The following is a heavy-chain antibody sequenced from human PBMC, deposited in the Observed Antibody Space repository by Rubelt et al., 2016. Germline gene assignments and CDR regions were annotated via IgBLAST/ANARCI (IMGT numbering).Heavy chain of an antibody. CDR3: ARAYYYGSGSYFPVDY. CDR1: GGSISSSTYY. V-gene: IGHV4-39*01. CDR2: IYFSVST. J-gene: IGHJ4*02. Sequence: QLQLQESGPGLVKPSETLSLTCAVSGGSISSSTYYWGWIRQPPGKGLEWIASIYFSVSTSYNPALKVQIHISQQQSKNKVSLKLNAVTAAETAVYDCARAYYYGSGSYFPVDYWGQGTLVIVSS. D-gene: IGHD3-10*01.